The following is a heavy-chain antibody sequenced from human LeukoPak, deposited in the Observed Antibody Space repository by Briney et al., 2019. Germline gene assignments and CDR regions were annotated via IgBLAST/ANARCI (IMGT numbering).Heavy chain of an antibody. CDR2: ISGSGGST. D-gene: IGHD5-12*01. CDR3: AKDEKWLRLTGITDY. V-gene: IGHV3-23*01. J-gene: IGHJ4*02. Sequence: GESLRLSCAASGFTFANYWMSWVRQAPGKGLEWVSAISGSGGSTYYADSVKGRFTISRDNSKNTLYLQMNSLRAEDTAVYYCAKDEKWLRLTGITDYWGQGTLVTVSS. CDR1: GFTFANYW.